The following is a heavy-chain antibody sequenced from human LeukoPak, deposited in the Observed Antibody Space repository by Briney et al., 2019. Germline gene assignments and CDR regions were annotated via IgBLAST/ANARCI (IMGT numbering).Heavy chain of an antibody. Sequence: SETLSLTCTASGGSISSGSYFWSWIRQPAGKGLEWIGHIYTSGTTNYNPSLKSRVTISADTSKNQFSLKLSSVTAADTAVYYCARGITIFGVVIQNWFDPWGQGTLVTVSS. V-gene: IGHV4-61*09. CDR2: IYTSGTT. CDR3: ARGITIFGVVIQNWFDP. D-gene: IGHD3-3*01. J-gene: IGHJ5*02. CDR1: GGSISSGSYF.